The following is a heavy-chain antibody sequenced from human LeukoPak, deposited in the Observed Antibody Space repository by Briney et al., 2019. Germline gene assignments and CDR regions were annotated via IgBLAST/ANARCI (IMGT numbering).Heavy chain of an antibody. D-gene: IGHD4-17*01. J-gene: IGHJ4*02. CDR3: AKSVTSVTTASLDY. V-gene: IGHV3-30*18. Sequence: GRSLRLSCAASGFTFSNYDMHWVRQAPGKGLEWVAVISYEGNNKYYADSVKGRFTISRDNSKNTLYVQMNSLRAEDTAVYHCAKSVTSVTTASLDYWSQGTLVTVSS. CDR1: GFTFSNYD. CDR2: ISYEGNNK.